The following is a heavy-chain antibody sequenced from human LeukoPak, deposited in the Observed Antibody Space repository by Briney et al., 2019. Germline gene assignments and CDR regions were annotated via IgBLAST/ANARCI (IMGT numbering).Heavy chain of an antibody. J-gene: IGHJ4*02. V-gene: IGHV1-2*02. CDR1: GYTFTGYY. Sequence: GASVKVSCKASGYTFTGYYMHWVRQAPGQGLEWMGWINPNSGGTNYAQKFQGRVTMTRDTSISTAYMELSRLRSDDTAVYYCARDLISMIVVVSAFDYWGQGTLVTVSS. CDR3: ARDLISMIVVVSAFDY. CDR2: INPNSGGT. D-gene: IGHD3-22*01.